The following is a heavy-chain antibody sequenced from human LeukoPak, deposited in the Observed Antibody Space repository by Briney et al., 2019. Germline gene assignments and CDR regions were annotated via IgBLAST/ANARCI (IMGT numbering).Heavy chain of an antibody. CDR1: GYTLTELS. J-gene: IGHJ4*02. D-gene: IGHD3-22*01. CDR2: FDPEDGET. V-gene: IGHV1-24*01. Sequence: ASVKVSCKVSGYTLTELSMHWARQAPGKGLEWMGGFDPEDGETIYAQKFQGRVTMTEDTSTDTAYMELSSLRSEDTAVYYCATATQYYYDSSGYYFDYWGQGTLVTVSA. CDR3: ATATQYYYDSSGYYFDY.